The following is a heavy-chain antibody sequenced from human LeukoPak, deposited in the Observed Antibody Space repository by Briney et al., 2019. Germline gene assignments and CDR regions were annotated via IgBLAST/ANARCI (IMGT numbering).Heavy chain of an antibody. Sequence: GGSLGLSCAVSGFTFSNYCMSWVRQAPGKGLEWVSAISGSGGSTYYADSVKGRFTISRDNSKNTLYLRMNSLRAEDTAVYYCAKGDDFWSGYPIPAISHFDYWGQGTLVTVSS. V-gene: IGHV3-23*01. D-gene: IGHD3-3*01. CDR3: AKGDDFWSGYPIPAISHFDY. CDR2: ISGSGGST. CDR1: GFTFSNYC. J-gene: IGHJ4*02.